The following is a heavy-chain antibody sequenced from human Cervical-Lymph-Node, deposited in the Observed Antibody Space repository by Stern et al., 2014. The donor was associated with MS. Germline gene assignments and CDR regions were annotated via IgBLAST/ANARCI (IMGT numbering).Heavy chain of an antibody. V-gene: IGHV1-2*06. CDR2: TNPNSGDS. D-gene: IGHD5-18*01. CDR3: ARERGRAGPAMADY. CDR1: GYSFTGNY. J-gene: IGHJ4*02. Sequence: VQLVESGAEVKKPGASVKVSCKAAGYSFTGNYIHWLRQAPGQGLEWMGRTNPNSGDSNLQGRVTMTRDTSISTAYMNLNRLGIDDTAVYYCARERGRAGPAMADYWGQGTLVTVSS.